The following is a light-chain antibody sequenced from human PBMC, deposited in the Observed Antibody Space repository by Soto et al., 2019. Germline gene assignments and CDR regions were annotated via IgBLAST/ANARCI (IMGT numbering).Light chain of an antibody. CDR2: RNN. J-gene: IGLJ2*01. V-gene: IGLV1-47*01. Sequence: QSVLTQPPSASGTPGQRVTISCSGSTSNIGNNYVFWYHQLPGMAPKLLSYRNNQRPSGVPDRFSSSKSGTSASLAITGLRSEDEAEYYCAAWDDTLSGIVFGGGTKVTVL. CDR1: TSNIGNNY. CDR3: AAWDDTLSGIV.